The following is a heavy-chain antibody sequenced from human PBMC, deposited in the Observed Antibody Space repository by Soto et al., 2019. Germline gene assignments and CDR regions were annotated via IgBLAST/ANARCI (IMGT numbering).Heavy chain of an antibody. CDR1: GFTFSSSG. J-gene: IGHJ3*01. V-gene: IGHV3-23*01. Sequence: EGQLLQSGGGLVQPGESLRLSCAASGFTFSSSGMSWVRQAPGKGLEWVSSISIRGDYRYYADSVKGRFTISRDNSKNTLYLQMSSLTAEDTALYYCANLGGIDFWGQGTKVAVSS. D-gene: IGHD2-15*01. CDR2: ISIRGDYR. CDR3: ANLGGIDF.